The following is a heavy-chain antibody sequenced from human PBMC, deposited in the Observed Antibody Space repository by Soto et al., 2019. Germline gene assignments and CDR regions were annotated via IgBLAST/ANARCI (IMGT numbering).Heavy chain of an antibody. CDR1: GFTFNFYS. CDR3: ARLGRDIPFDY. D-gene: IGHD7-27*01. V-gene: IGHV3-7*01. J-gene: IGHJ4*02. Sequence: EVHLVESGGGLVQPGGSLRLSCAASGFTFNFYSMGWVRQAPGKGPEWVANIKEEGREKFYADSVRGRFPISRDNPNNLVYLHMSSLRVEDTALYYCARLGRDIPFDYWGQGPLVTVSS. CDR2: IKEEGREK.